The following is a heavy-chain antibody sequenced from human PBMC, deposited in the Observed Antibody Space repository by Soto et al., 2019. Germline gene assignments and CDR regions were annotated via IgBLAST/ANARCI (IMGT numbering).Heavy chain of an antibody. J-gene: IGHJ4*02. CDR3: ACRIAAAQGCDY. Sequence: QVQLVQSGAEVKKPGSSVKVSCKASGGTFSSYTISWVRQAPGQELEWMGRIIPILGIANYAQKFQVRVTITADKSTSTDYMELSSLRSEETAVYYCACRIAAAQGCDYWGQGTLVTVSS. V-gene: IGHV1-69*02. D-gene: IGHD6-13*01. CDR2: IIPILGIA. CDR1: GGTFSSYT.